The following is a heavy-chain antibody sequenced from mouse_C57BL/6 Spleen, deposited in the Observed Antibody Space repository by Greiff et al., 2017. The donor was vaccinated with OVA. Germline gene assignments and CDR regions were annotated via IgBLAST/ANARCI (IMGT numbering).Heavy chain of an antibody. D-gene: IGHD1-1*01. V-gene: IGHV1-55*01. Sequence: VQLQQPGAELVKPGASVKMSCKASGYTFTSYWITWVKQRPGQGLEWIGEIYPGSGSTNYNEKFKSKATLTVDTSSSTAYMQLISLTSEDSAVYYCARKGYYGSPIYAMDYWGQGTSVTVSS. CDR2: IYPGSGST. CDR1: GYTFTSYW. J-gene: IGHJ4*01. CDR3: ARKGYYGSPIYAMDY.